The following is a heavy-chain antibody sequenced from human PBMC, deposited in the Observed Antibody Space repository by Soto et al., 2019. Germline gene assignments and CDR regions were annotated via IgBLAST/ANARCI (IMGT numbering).Heavy chain of an antibody. D-gene: IGHD6-13*01. Sequence: SETLSLTCTVSGASIDSSSYFWGWIRQPPGKGLEWIGEINHSGRTNYNPSLKSRVTISVDTSKNQFSLKLSSVTAADTAVYYCARVGESSSLRYYYYYMDVWGKGTTVTVSS. CDR1: GASIDSSSYF. J-gene: IGHJ6*03. CDR3: ARVGESSSLRYYYYYMDV. CDR2: INHSGRT. V-gene: IGHV4-39*07.